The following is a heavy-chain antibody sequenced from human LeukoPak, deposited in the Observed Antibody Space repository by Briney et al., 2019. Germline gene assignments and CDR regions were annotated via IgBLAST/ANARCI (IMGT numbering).Heavy chain of an antibody. J-gene: IGHJ4*02. V-gene: IGHV4-59*11. D-gene: IGHD3-22*01. CDR1: GGSISSHY. CDR2: IYYSGST. Sequence: SETLSLTCTVSGGSISSHYWSWIRQPPGKGLERIGYIYYSGSTNYNPSLKSRVTISVDTSKNQFSLKLSSVTAADTAVYYCARLATYYYDSSGYLARWFFDYWGQGTLVTVSS. CDR3: ARLATYYYDSSGYLARWFFDY.